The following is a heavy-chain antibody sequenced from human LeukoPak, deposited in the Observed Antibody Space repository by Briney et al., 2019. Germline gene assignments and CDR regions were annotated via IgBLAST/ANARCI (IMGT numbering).Heavy chain of an antibody. J-gene: IGHJ1*01. Sequence: SETLSLTCAVYSGSFSGYYWSWIRQPPGKGLEWIGEINHSGSTNYNPSLKSRVTISVDTSKNQFSLKLSSVTAADTAVYYCARGSYCSGGSCYCSKYFQHWGQGTLVTVSS. CDR1: SGSFSGYY. D-gene: IGHD2-15*01. CDR3: ARGSYCSGGSCYCSKYFQH. CDR2: INHSGST. V-gene: IGHV4-34*01.